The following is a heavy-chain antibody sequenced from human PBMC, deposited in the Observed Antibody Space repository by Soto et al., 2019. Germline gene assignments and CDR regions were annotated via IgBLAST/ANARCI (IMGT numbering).Heavy chain of an antibody. J-gene: IGHJ4*02. V-gene: IGHV4-61*08. CDR2: IYYSGST. CDR3: ARDLKFGQADY. D-gene: IGHD3-10*01. CDR1: GGSISSGDYY. Sequence: SETLSLTCTVSGGSISSGDYYWSWIRQPPGKGLEWIGYIYYSGSTNYNPSLKSRVTISVDTSKNQFSLKLSSVTAADTAVYYCARDLKFGQADYWGQGSQVTVSS.